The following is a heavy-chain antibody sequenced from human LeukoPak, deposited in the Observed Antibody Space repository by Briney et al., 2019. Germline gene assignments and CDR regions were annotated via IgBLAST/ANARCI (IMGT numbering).Heavy chain of an antibody. CDR3: AKDKDDTVVVVAALYYFDY. CDR1: GFTFSSYA. V-gene: IGHV3-23*01. Sequence: GGSLRLSCAASGFTFSSYAMSWVRQAPGKGLEWVSAISGSGGSTYYADSVKGRFTISRDNSKNTLYLQMNSLRAEDTAVYYCAKDKDDTVVVVAALYYFDYWGQGTLVTVSS. D-gene: IGHD2-15*01. J-gene: IGHJ4*02. CDR2: ISGSGGST.